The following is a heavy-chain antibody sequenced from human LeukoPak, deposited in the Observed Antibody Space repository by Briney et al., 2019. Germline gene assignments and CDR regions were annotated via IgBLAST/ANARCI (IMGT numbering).Heavy chain of an antibody. CDR2: ISYDGSNK. Sequence: GRSLRLSCAASGFTFSSYAMHWVRQAPGKGLEWVAVISYDGSNKYYADSVKGRFTISRDNSKNTLYLQMNSLRAEDTAVYYCARGRAPLLWFGEYDYWGQGTLVTVSS. J-gene: IGHJ4*02. CDR1: GFTFSSYA. CDR3: ARGRAPLLWFGEYDY. V-gene: IGHV3-30-3*01. D-gene: IGHD3-10*01.